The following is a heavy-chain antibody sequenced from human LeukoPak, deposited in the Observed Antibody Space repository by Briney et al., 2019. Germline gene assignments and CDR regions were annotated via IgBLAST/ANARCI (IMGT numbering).Heavy chain of an antibody. Sequence: PGGSLRLSCAASGLTFSNYAMSWVRQAPGKGLEWVSAVSGNGGTTYYADSVKGRFTISRENSKNTLYLQMNSLRIDYTAVYYCARGYCTNTSCYFAWFDPWGEGTLVTVSS. CDR2: VSGNGGTT. V-gene: IGHV3-23*01. J-gene: IGHJ5*02. CDR1: GLTFSNYA. D-gene: IGHD2-2*01. CDR3: ARGYCTNTSCYFAWFDP.